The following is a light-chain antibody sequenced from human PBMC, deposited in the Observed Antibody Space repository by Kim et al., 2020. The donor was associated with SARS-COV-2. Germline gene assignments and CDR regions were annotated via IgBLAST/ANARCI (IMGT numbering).Light chain of an antibody. CDR2: DAI. V-gene: IGKV1-17*01. CDR3: LQHRSFPYT. CDR1: QDIRSD. J-gene: IGKJ2*01. Sequence: SASVGDSVTITCRASQDIRSDLGWFQQKPGKAPKRLIYDAISLESGVPSRFSGSGSGTEFTLTINSLRPEDFTTYYCLQHRSFPYTFGRGTKLEI.